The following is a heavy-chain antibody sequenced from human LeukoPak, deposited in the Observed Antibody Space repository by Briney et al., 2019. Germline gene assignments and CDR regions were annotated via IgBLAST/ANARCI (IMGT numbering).Heavy chain of an antibody. V-gene: IGHV3-48*01. D-gene: IGHD1-14*01. CDR1: GFTFSSYS. CDR2: ISSSSSTI. CDR3: AKHPVWGPEELRPVDY. Sequence: PGGSLRLSCAASGFTFSSYSMNWVRQAPGKGLEWVSYISSSSSTIYYADSVKGRFTISRDNAKNSLYLQMNSLRAEDTAVYYCAKHPVWGPEELRPVDYWGQGTLVTVSS. J-gene: IGHJ4*02.